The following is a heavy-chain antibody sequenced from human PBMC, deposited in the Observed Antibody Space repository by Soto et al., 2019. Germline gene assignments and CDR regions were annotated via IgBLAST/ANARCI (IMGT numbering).Heavy chain of an antibody. CDR2: ISGSGGST. CDR3: AKQFSGSSSEGTFDY. Sequence: GGSLRLSCAASGFTFSSYAMSWVRQAPGKGLEWVSAISGSGGSTYYADSVKGRFTISRDNSKNTLYLQMNSLRAEDTAVYYCAKQFSGSSSEGTFDYWGQGPLVTVSS. J-gene: IGHJ4*02. CDR1: GFTFSSYA. D-gene: IGHD6-6*01. V-gene: IGHV3-23*01.